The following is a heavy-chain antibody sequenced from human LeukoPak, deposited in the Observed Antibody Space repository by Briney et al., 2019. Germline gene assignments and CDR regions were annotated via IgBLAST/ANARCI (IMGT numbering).Heavy chain of an antibody. D-gene: IGHD3-16*01. J-gene: IGHJ3*02. CDR3: AKDCSSGGWGNAFDI. V-gene: IGHV3-30*18. CDR2: ISYDGSNK. Sequence: PGRSLRLSCAASGFTFSSYGMHWVRQAPGKGLERVPVISYDGSNKYYADSVKGRFTISRDNSKNTLYLQMNSLKVEDTAVYYCAKDCSSGGWGNAFDIWGQGTMVTVSS. CDR1: GFTFSSYG.